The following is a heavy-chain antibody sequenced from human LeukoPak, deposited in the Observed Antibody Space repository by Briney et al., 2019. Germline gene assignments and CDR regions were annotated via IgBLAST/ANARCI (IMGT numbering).Heavy chain of an antibody. V-gene: IGHV1-18*01. CDR2: ISGYNGDT. CDR1: GYTFTHHG. J-gene: IGHJ4*02. Sequence: VASVKVSCKASGYTFTHHGITWVRQAPGQGLEWMGWISGYNGDTHFAQNFRGRITMTTDTASSTAYMELRSLTSDDTAVYYCARDPTNTSGRYAHFDYWGQGTLVTVSS. CDR3: ARDPTNTSGRYAHFDY. D-gene: IGHD6-19*01.